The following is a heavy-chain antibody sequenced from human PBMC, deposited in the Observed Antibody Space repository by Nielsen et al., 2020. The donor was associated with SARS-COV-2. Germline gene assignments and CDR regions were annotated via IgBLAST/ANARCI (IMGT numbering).Heavy chain of an antibody. CDR3: AGGYYYYDTSGLAFDI. CDR1: GFTFSSYE. V-gene: IGHV3-48*03. D-gene: IGHD3-22*01. J-gene: IGHJ3*02. Sequence: GESLKISCAASGFTFSSYEMNWVRQAPGKGLERVSYISSRDTIYYADSVKGRFTVSRDNAKNSLYLQMNSLRAEDTAVYYCAGGYYYYDTSGLAFDIWGPGTLVTVSS. CDR2: ISSRDTI.